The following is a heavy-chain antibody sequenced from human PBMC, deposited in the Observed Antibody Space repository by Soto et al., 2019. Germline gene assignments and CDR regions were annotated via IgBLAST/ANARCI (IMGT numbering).Heavy chain of an antibody. CDR2: ISSSGSTI. CDR3: ATAQLRYCDWSPDAFDI. CDR1: GFTFSDYY. V-gene: IGHV3-11*01. J-gene: IGHJ3*02. D-gene: IGHD3-9*01. Sequence: QVQLVESGGGLVKPGGSLRLSCAASGFTFSDYYMSWIRQAPGKGLEWVSYISSSGSTIYYADSVKGRFTISRDNVKHSLYMQMTSLRADDTVVYYCATAQLRYCDWSPDAFDIWGQGTMVTVSS.